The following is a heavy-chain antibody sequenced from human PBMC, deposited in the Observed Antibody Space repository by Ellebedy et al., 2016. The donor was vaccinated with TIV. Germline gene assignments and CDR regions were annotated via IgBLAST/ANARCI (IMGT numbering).Heavy chain of an antibody. Sequence: GESLKISCEASGFTFGTSAMAWVRQAPGKGLEWVAGVNGGGFVIAYADSVKGRFTISRDNAKNSLYLQMNSLRDEDTAVYYCFLRIRRGYWGQGTLVTVSS. CDR2: VNGGGFVI. D-gene: IGHD2/OR15-2a*01. V-gene: IGHV3-23*01. CDR1: GFTFGTSA. J-gene: IGHJ4*02. CDR3: FLRIRRGY.